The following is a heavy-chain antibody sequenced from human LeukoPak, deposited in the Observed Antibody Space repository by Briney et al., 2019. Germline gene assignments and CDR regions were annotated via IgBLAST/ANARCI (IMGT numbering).Heavy chain of an antibody. CDR3: AREAVTTRAFDY. V-gene: IGHV4-31*03. CDR2: IYYSGST. J-gene: IGHJ4*02. CDR1: GASISSGAYY. D-gene: IGHD4-17*01. Sequence: SETLSLTSTVSGASISSGAYYWNWIRQHPGKGLKWIAYIYYSGSTYYNPSLKSRVTISVDTSKNQFSLKLSSVTAADTAVYYCAREAVTTRAFDYWGQGTLVTVSS.